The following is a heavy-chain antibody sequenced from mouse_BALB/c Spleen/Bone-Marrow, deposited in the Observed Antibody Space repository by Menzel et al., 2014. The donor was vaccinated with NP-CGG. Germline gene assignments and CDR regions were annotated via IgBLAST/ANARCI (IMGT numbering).Heavy chain of an antibody. CDR1: DYTFTSYY. J-gene: IGHJ4*01. CDR2: IYPGNVNT. D-gene: IGHD2-3*01. V-gene: IGHV1S56*01. Sequence: VQLQQSGPELVKPGASVRISCKASDYTFTSYYIHWVKQRPGQGLEWIGWIYPGNVNTKYNEKFKGKATLTADKSSSTAYMQLSSLTSEDSAVYFCAGLLRGDYAMDYWGQGTSVTVSS. CDR3: AGLLRGDYAMDY.